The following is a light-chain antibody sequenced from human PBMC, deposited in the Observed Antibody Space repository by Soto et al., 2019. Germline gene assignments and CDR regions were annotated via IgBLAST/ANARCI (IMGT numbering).Light chain of an antibody. J-gene: IGKJ1*01. Sequence: EIVMTPSPATLSVSLGERATLSCRASQSVFTNLAWYQHRPGQAPRLLIYGASTRATGIPARFSGSGSGTEFTLTISSLQSEDFAVYYCQQYNNWPSWTFGQGTKVEIK. CDR3: QQYNNWPSWT. V-gene: IGKV3-15*01. CDR1: QSVFTN. CDR2: GAS.